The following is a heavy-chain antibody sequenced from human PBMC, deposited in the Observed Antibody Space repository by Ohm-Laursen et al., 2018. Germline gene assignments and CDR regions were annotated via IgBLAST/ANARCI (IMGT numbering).Heavy chain of an antibody. CDR1: GYTFTSYY. CDR2: INPNSGGT. J-gene: IGHJ4*02. CDR3: ARGPPGYFNYFDY. D-gene: IGHD3-22*01. Sequence: GSSVKVSCKASGYTFTSYYMHWVRQAPGQGLEWMGWINPNSGGTNYAQKFQGRVTMTRDTSISTAYMELSRLRSDDTAVYYCARGPPGYFNYFDYWGQGTLVTVSS. V-gene: IGHV1-2*02.